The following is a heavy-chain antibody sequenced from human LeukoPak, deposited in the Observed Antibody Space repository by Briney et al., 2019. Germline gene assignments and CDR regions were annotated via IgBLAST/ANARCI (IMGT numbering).Heavy chain of an antibody. D-gene: IGHD1-1*01. V-gene: IGHV3-23*01. CDR2: ISGTGGST. CDR1: GFTFSSCA. Sequence: GGSLRLSCAASGFTFSSCAMTWIRQAPGEGLEWVSAISGTGGSTHYADSVKGRFTISRDNSKNTLYLQMNSLRADDTAVYYCAKDLQPLANWGQGTLVTVSS. CDR3: AKDLQPLAN. J-gene: IGHJ4*02.